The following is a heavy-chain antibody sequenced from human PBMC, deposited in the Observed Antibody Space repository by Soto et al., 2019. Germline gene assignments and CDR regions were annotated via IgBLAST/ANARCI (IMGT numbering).Heavy chain of an antibody. V-gene: IGHV3-23*01. J-gene: IGHJ4*02. Sequence: GGSLRLSCAASGFTFSSYAMSWVRQAPGKGLEWVSTISGSGSTTYNADSVKGRFTISRDNSKNTLYLQMNSLRADDTAVYYCAKVAGTWYWDCWGQGTLVTVSS. CDR2: ISGSGSTT. CDR1: GFTFSSYA. CDR3: AKVAGTWYWDC. D-gene: IGHD6-13*01.